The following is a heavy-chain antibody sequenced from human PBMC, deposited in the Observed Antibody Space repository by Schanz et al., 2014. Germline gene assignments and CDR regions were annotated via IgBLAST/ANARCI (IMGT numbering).Heavy chain of an antibody. J-gene: IGHJ1*01. Sequence: QVQLVESGGGVVQPGGSLRLSCAASGFTFTNLGMHWVRRAPGKGLEWVALISYDGSNKYYADSVKGRFAISRENSKNTMFLQMSSLRPEDTAVYYCATGRAASNFGSEYFLYWGQGTLVTVSS. D-gene: IGHD6-13*01. CDR3: ATGRAASNFGSEYFLY. V-gene: IGHV3-30*19. CDR1: GFTFTNLG. CDR2: ISYDGSNK.